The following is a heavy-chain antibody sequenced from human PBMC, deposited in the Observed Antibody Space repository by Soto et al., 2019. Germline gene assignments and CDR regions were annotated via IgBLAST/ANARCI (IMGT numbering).Heavy chain of an antibody. CDR3: ARGVVPAAPYYFDY. D-gene: IGHD2-2*01. CDR2: ISAYNGNT. J-gene: IGHJ4*02. Sequence: ASVKVSCKASGYTFTSYGISWVRQAPGQGLEWMGWISAYNGNTNYAQKLQGRVTMTTDTSTSTAYMKLSSLRSEDTAVYYCARGVVPAAPYYFDYWGQGTLVTVSS. V-gene: IGHV1-18*04. CDR1: GYTFTSYG.